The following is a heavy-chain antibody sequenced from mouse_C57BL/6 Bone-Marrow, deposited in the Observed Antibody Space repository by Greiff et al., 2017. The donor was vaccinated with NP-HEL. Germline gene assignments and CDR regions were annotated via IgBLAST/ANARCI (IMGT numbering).Heavy chain of an antibody. D-gene: IGHD2-3*01. CDR2: IDPSDSYT. V-gene: IGHV1-50*01. Sequence: QVQLQQPGAELVKPGASVKLSCKASGYTFTSYWMPWVKQRPGQGLEWIGEIDPSDSYTNYNQKFKGKATLSVDQSSSTAYMQLSSLTSADSAVYYCATDGYYPYYFDYWGQGTTLTVSS. J-gene: IGHJ2*01. CDR1: GYTFTSYW. CDR3: ATDGYYPYYFDY.